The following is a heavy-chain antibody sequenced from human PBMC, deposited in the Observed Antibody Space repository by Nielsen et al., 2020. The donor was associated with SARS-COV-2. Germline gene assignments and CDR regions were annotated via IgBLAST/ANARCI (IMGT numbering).Heavy chain of an antibody. D-gene: IGHD3-10*01. J-gene: IGHJ6*02. Sequence: GESLKISCAASGFTFSSYAMSWVRQAPGKGLEWVSAISGSGGSTYYADSVRGRFTISRDNANHALLLQMNSLRAEDTAVYYCAKEKFGEFPYYGMDVWGQGTTVTVSS. CDR3: AKEKFGEFPYYGMDV. CDR2: ISGSGGST. CDR1: GFTFSSYA. V-gene: IGHV3-23*01.